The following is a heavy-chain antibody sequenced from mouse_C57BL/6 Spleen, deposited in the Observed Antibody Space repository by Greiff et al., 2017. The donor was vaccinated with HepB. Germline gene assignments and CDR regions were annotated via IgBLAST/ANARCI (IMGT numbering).Heavy chain of an antibody. D-gene: IGHD2-5*01. CDR3: SRVPYSKKAMEY. J-gene: IGHJ4*01. CDR1: GYTFTSYW. Sequence: VQLQQPGAELVMPGASVKLSCKASGYTFTSYWMHWVKQRPGQGLEWIGEIDPSDSYTNYNQKFKGKSTLTVDKSSSTAYMQLSSLTSEDSAVYYCSRVPYSKKAMEYWGQGTSVTVSS. CDR2: IDPSDSYT. V-gene: IGHV1-69*01.